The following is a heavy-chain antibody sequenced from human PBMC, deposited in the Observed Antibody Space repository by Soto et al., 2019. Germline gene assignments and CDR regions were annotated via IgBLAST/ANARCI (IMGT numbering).Heavy chain of an antibody. D-gene: IGHD5-12*01. CDR1: GGSISSGGYS. Sequence: PSETLSLTCAVSGGSISSGGYSWSWIRQPPGKGLEWIGYIYHSGSTYYNPSLKSRVTISVDRSKNQFSLKLGSVTAADTAVYYCARGRWLQSGLDYWGQGTLVTVSS. V-gene: IGHV4-30-2*01. CDR3: ARGRWLQSGLDY. CDR2: IYHSGST. J-gene: IGHJ4*02.